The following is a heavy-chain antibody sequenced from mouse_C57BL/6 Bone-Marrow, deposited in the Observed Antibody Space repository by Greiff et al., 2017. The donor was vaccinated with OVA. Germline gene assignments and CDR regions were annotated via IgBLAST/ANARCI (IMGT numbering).Heavy chain of an antibody. D-gene: IGHD1-1*01. Sequence: QVQLQQPGAELVKPGASVKLSCKASGYTFTSYWMHWVKQRPGQGLEWIGMIHPNSGSTNYNEKFTSKATLTVDNSSSTAYMQLSSLTSEDSAVYYCARDPPYYGSSYVAYWGQGTLVTVSA. CDR1: GYTFTSYW. CDR3: ARDPPYYGSSYVAY. J-gene: IGHJ3*01. CDR2: IHPNSGST. V-gene: IGHV1-64*01.